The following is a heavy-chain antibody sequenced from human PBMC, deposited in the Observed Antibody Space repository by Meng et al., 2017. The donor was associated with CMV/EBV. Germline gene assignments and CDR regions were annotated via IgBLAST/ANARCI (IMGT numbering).Heavy chain of an antibody. CDR2: TYTSGST. CDR3: ARDLGAAADPNWFDP. J-gene: IGHJ5*02. Sequence: VSGGSISSYYWSWIRQPAGKGLEWIGRTYTSGSTNYNPSLKSRVTMSVDTSKNQFSLKLSSVTAADTAVYYCARDLGAAADPNWFDPWGQGTLVTVSS. D-gene: IGHD6-13*01. CDR1: GGSISSYY. V-gene: IGHV4-4*07.